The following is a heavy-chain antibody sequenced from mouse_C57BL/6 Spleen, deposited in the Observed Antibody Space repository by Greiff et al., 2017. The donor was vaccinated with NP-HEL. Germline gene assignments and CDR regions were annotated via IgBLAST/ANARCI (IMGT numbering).Heavy chain of an antibody. Sequence: VQLQQSGPELVKPGASVKISCKASGYAFSSSWMNWVKQRPGKGLEWIGRIYPGDGDTNYNGKFKGKATLTADKSSSTAYMQLSSLTSEDSAVYFCARRGYEYDECAYAMDYWGQGTSVTVSS. J-gene: IGHJ4*01. CDR2: IYPGDGDT. D-gene: IGHD2-4*01. CDR3: ARRGYEYDECAYAMDY. CDR1: GYAFSSSW. V-gene: IGHV1-82*01.